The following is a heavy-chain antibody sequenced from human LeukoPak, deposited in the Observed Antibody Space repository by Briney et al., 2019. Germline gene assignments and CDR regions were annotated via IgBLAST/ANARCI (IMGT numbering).Heavy chain of an antibody. CDR3: ARPRIVGAPGYFQH. Sequence: SETLSLTCAVYGGSFSGYYWSWIRKPPGKGLESIGEINHSGSTNYNPSLKSRVTISVDTSKNQFSLKLSSVTAADTAVYYCARPRIVGAPGYFQHWGQGTLVTVSS. CDR2: INHSGST. CDR1: GGSFSGYY. D-gene: IGHD1-26*01. J-gene: IGHJ1*01. V-gene: IGHV4-34*01.